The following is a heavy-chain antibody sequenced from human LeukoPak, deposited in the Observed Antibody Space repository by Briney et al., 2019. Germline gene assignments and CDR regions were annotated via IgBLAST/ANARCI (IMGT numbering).Heavy chain of an antibody. V-gene: IGHV1-69*01. Sequence: SVKVSCKASGGTFSNYAISWVRQAPGQGLEWMGGITPIFGIANYAQKFQGRVTITADESTKTAYMELSSLRSEDTAVYYCAKTDGVLQYFDWLGVVFDSWGQGTLVTVSS. J-gene: IGHJ4*02. CDR2: ITPIFGIA. CDR1: GGTFSNYA. D-gene: IGHD3-9*01. CDR3: AKTDGVLQYFDWLGVVFDS.